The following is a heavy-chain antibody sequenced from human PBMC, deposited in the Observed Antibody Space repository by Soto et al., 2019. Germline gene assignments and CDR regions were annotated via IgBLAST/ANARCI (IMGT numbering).Heavy chain of an antibody. J-gene: IGHJ2*01. CDR2: ISSDGGST. CDR3: VKVVLTGDRSRGYFDL. V-gene: IGHV3-64D*06. Sequence: QPGGSLRLSCSVSGFTFSSYDMHWVRQAPGKGLEYVSAISSDGGSTYYADPLKGRFTISRDNSKNTPHLQMSSLRADDTAMYYCVKVVLTGDRSRGYFDLWGRGTLVTVSS. D-gene: IGHD7-27*01. CDR1: GFTFSSYD.